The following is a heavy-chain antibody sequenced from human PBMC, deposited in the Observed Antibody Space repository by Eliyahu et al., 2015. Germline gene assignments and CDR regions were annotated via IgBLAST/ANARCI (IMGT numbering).Heavy chain of an antibody. V-gene: IGHV3-23*01. CDR2: IXGSGGST. D-gene: IGHD3-16*01. Sequence: SRVGPSXGQGQPWVSAIXGSGGSTYYADSVKGRFTISRDNSKNTLYLQMNSLRAEDTAVYYCAKDGGPLVGDYVWGNNYFDYWGQGTLVTVSS. CDR3: AKDGGPLVGDYVWGNNYFDY. J-gene: IGHJ4*02.